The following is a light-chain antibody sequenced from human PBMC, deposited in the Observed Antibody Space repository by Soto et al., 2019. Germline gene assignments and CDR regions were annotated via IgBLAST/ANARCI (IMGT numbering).Light chain of an antibody. CDR2: KAS. V-gene: IGKV1-5*03. CDR1: QSISSW. J-gene: IGKJ4*01. CDR3: QQYNSYVT. Sequence: DLQMTQSPSTLSASVGDRVTITCRASQSISSWLAWYQQKPGKAPKLLIYKASSLESGVPSRFSGSGSGTEFTLTISSLQPDDAAYYWQQYNSYVTVGGGTKVESK.